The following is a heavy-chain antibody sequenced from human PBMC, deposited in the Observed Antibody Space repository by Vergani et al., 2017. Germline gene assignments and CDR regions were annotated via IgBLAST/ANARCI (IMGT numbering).Heavy chain of an antibody. CDR2: IGSSGGYI. V-gene: IGHV3-21*01. J-gene: IGHJ4*01. Sequence: EVLLVESGGGLVKPGGSLRLSCSVSGFTFSGYGMLWVRQAPGKGLEWVSYIGSSGGYIYNGDSVKGRFTISRDNAKNSLYLQMTSLRAEDTAVYFCARDVGYTDSFDSSGYEWPYYFDYWGHGTLVTVSP. CDR3: ARDVGYTDSFDSSGYEWPYYFDY. CDR1: GFTFSGYG. D-gene: IGHD3-22*01.